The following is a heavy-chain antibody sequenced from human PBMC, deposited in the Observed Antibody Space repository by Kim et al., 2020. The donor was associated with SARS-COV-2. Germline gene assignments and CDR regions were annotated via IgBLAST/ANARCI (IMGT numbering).Heavy chain of an antibody. V-gene: IGHV4-34*01. CDR1: GGSFSGYY. Sequence: SETLSLTCAVYGGSFSGYYWSWIRQPPGKGLEWIGEINHSGSTNYNPSLKSRVTISVDTSKNQFSLKLSSVTAADTAVYYCARSITMVQGAQKPTKIYYYYMDVWGKGTTVTVSS. CDR2: INHSGST. D-gene: IGHD3-10*01. J-gene: IGHJ6*03. CDR3: ARSITMVQGAQKPTKIYYYYMDV.